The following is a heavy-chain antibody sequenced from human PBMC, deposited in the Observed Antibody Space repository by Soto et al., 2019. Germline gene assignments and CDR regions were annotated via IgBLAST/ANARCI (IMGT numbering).Heavy chain of an antibody. CDR3: ARQQLASYYYYGMDV. CDR2: IYTSGST. V-gene: IGHV4-4*07. CDR1: GGSISSYY. J-gene: IGHJ6*02. D-gene: IGHD6-13*01. Sequence: SETLSLTCTVSGGSISSYYWSWIRQPAEKGLEWIGRIYTSGSTNYNPSLKSRVTMSVDTSKNQFSLKLSSVTAADAAVYYCARQQLASYYYYGMDVWGQGTTVTVSS.